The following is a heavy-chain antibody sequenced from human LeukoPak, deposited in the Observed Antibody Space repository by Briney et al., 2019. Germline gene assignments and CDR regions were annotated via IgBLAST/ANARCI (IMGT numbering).Heavy chain of an antibody. CDR1: GGTFSSYA. V-gene: IGHV1-69*13. CDR2: IIPIFGTA. CDR3: ARVRWPYIHFDY. Sequence: SVKVSCKASGGTFSSYAISWVRQAPGQGLEWMGGIIPIFGTANYAQKFQGRVTITADESTSTAYMELSSLRSEDTAVYYCARVRWPYIHFDYWGQGTLVTVSS. D-gene: IGHD4-23*01. J-gene: IGHJ4*02.